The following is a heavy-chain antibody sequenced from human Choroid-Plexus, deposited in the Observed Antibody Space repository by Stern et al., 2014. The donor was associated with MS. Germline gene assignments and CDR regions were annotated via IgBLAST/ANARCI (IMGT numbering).Heavy chain of an antibody. CDR2: IYYSGST. D-gene: IGHD3-22*01. CDR1: GGSISSGGYY. J-gene: IGHJ4*02. CDR3: ARGPPDYYYSSGYFAY. Sequence: QMQLQESGPGLVKPSQTLSLTCTVSGGSISSGGYYWSWIRQHPGKGLTWIGYIYYSGSTYYNPSLKSRVSISVDASKNKFSLNLSSVTAADTAVYYCARGPPDYYYSSGYFAYWGQGTLVTVSS. V-gene: IGHV4-31*03.